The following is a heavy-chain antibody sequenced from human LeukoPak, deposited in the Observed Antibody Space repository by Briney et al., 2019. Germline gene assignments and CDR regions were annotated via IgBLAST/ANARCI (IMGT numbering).Heavy chain of an antibody. CDR1: GYTFTSYH. D-gene: IGHD3-3*01. CDR2: IRPDNGNT. CDR3: ARGAISSDGFDL. Sequence: ASVKVSCKSSGYTFTSYHFSWVRQAPGQGLEWMGWIRPDNGNTNYAQKFQGRLTMTTETSTTTAYMELRSLSSDDTAVYYCARGAISSDGFDLWGQGTMVTVSS. V-gene: IGHV1-18*01. J-gene: IGHJ3*01.